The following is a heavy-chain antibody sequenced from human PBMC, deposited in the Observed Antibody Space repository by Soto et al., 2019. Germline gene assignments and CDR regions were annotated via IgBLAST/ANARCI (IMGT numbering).Heavy chain of an antibody. CDR2: FRTSGDGGTT. Sequence: GGSLRLSCAASGFTFSSYSMSWVRQAPGKGLEWVSGFRTSGDGGTTYYADSVKGRFTVSRDNSKNMLFLQMNSLRAEDTAIYYCAKKVNSGPGSQYFDYWGQGTLVTVSS. V-gene: IGHV3-23*01. CDR1: GFTFSSYS. J-gene: IGHJ4*02. D-gene: IGHD3-10*01. CDR3: AKKVNSGPGSQYFDY.